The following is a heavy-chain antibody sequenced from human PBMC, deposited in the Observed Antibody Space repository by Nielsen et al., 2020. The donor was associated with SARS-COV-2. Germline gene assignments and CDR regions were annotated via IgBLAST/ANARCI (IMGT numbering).Heavy chain of an antibody. CDR2: IFSNDEK. CDR3: ARVHLGLRLFFYYYYMDV. Sequence: RQAPGKALEWLAHIFSNDEKSYSTSLKSRLNISKDTSKSQVVLTMTNMDPLDTGTYYCARVHLGLRLFFYYYYMDVWGKGTTVTVSS. V-gene: IGHV2-26*01. J-gene: IGHJ6*03. D-gene: IGHD3-16*01.